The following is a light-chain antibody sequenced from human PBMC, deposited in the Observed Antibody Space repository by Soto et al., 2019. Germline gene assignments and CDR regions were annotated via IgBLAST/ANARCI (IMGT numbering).Light chain of an antibody. J-gene: IGKJ1*01. Sequence: EIVLTQSPGTLSLSPGDKATVSCRANQSFSRTFLAWYQQKPGQSPKLLIYGGSYRATGIPDRFSGSGSAAGFSLTIDRLEPEDFAIYYCQHFGSSSRTFGQGTKVDIK. CDR1: QSFSRTF. CDR3: QHFGSSSRT. CDR2: GGS. V-gene: IGKV3-20*01.